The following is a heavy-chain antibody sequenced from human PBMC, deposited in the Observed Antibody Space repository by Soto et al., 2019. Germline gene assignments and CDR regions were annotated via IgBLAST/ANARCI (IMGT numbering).Heavy chain of an antibody. CDR1: GFTFSNAL. CDR2: IKSKTDGGTT. V-gene: IGHV3-15*01. D-gene: IGHD3-9*01. J-gene: IGHJ6*02. Sequence: LRLSCAASGFTFSNALMRWVRQAPGKGLEWVGRIKSKTDGGTTDYAAPVKGRFTITRDDSENTLYLQMNSLKTEDTAVYYCTTDRRYFDWLLYYGMDVWGQGTTVTVSS. CDR3: TTDRRYFDWLLYYGMDV.